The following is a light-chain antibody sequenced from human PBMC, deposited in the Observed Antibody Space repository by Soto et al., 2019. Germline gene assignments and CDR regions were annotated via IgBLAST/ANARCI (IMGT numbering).Light chain of an antibody. CDR3: QQYDNLYT. V-gene: IGKV1-33*01. J-gene: IGKJ2*01. CDR2: DAS. Sequence: DIQMTQSPSSLSASVGDRVTITCQASQDISNYLNWYQQKPGKAPKLLIYDASNLETGVPSRFTGSRSGTDFTFTISSLQPEDIATYYCQQYDNLYTFGQGTKVDIK. CDR1: QDISNY.